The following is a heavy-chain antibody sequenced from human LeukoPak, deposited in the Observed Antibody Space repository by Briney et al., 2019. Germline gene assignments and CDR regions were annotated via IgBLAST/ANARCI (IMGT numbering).Heavy chain of an antibody. CDR3: ATDRKVGTWDPRFNY. CDR1: GFTFSNYW. Sequence: PGGSLRLSCAASGFTFSNYWMHWVRQAPGKGLEWVANIRQDDSEKNYVDSVKGRFTISRDNAKFSLYLQMSSLRAEDTAVYYCATDRKVGTWDPRFNYWGQGTLVTVSS. D-gene: IGHD4-23*01. V-gene: IGHV3-7*01. J-gene: IGHJ4*02. CDR2: IRQDDSEK.